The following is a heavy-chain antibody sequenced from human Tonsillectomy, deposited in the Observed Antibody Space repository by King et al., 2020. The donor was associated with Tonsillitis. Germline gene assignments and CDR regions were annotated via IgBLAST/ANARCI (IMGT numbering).Heavy chain of an antibody. CDR2: INPSGGRT. V-gene: IGHV1-46*01. J-gene: IGHJ6*02. D-gene: IGHD1-7*01. CDR1: GYTFTSYY. Sequence: QVQLVESGAEVKKSGASVKVSCKASGYTFTSYYMHWVRQAPGQGLEWMGIINPSGGRTSYAQKFQGRVTMTRDTSTRIVYMELSSLRSEETAVYYCATGGGGWELRPDYYGMDVWGQGTTVTVSS. CDR3: ATGGGGWELRPDYYGMDV.